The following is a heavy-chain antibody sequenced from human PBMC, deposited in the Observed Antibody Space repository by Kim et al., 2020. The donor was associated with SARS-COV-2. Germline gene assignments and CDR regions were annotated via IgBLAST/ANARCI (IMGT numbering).Heavy chain of an antibody. J-gene: IGHJ3*02. D-gene: IGHD2-15*01. Sequence: SGKGRFTMSRDNTKNTLYLQMNSLGAEDTAVYYCHIVVVVAANWGAFDIWGQGTMVTVSS. CDR3: HIVVVVAANWGAFDI. V-gene: IGHV3-53*01.